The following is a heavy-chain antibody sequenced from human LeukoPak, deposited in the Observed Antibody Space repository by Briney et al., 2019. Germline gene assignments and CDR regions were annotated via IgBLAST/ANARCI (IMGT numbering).Heavy chain of an antibody. D-gene: IGHD3-3*01. J-gene: IGHJ4*02. V-gene: IGHV3-74*01. CDR1: GFTFSSYW. CDR2: TNRDGSST. Sequence: GGSLRLSCAASGFTFSSYWMHWVRQAPGKGPVWVARTNRDGSSTANADSVKGRFTISKDNAKNTLYLLMNSLRAEDTAVYYCARDSVEWYIFDYWGQGTLVTVSS. CDR3: ARDSVEWYIFDY.